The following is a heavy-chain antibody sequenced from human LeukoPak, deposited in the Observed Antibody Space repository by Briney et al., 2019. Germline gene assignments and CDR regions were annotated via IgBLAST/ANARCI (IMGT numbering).Heavy chain of an antibody. CDR1: GFTFRMSG. CDR2: MSSDGINS. Sequence: GGSLRLSCATSGFTFRMSGVHWVRQAPGKGLEWVALMSSDGINSYYADSVKGRFTVSRDTSKGIVYLQMNSLRADDTAIYYCAKDHAGSGRAFEYWGQGTLLTVSS. V-gene: IGHV3-30*04. J-gene: IGHJ4*02. CDR3: AKDHAGSGRAFEY. D-gene: IGHD3-10*01.